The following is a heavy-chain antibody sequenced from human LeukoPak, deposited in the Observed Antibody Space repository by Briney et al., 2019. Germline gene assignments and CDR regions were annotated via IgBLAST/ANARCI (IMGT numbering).Heavy chain of an antibody. CDR2: IYTSGST. CDR1: GGSISSGSYY. CDR3: ARDPSGGYFDY. V-gene: IGHV4-61*02. D-gene: IGHD3-10*01. J-gene: IGHJ4*02. Sequence: PSQTLSLTCTVSGGSISSGSYYWSWIRQPAGKGLEWIGRIYTSGSTNYNPSLKSRVTISVDTSKNQFSLKLSSVTAADTAVYYCARDPSGGYFDYWGQGTLVTVSS.